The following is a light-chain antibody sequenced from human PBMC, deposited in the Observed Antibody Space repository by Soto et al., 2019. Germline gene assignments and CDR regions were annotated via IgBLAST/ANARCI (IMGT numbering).Light chain of an antibody. CDR2: GAS. J-gene: IGKJ4*01. CDR3: QQHKKWPLT. CDR1: QSVSSN. V-gene: IGKV3-15*01. Sequence: EIVMTQSPATLSASPGERTTLSCRASQSVSSNLAWYQQKPGQAPRLLIYGASTRATGIPARFSGSGSGTKFTLTIISLQSEDFAVYYCQQHKKWPLTFGGGTTVDI.